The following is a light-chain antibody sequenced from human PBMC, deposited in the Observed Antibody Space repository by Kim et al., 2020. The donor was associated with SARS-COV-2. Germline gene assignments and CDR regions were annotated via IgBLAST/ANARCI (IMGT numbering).Light chain of an antibody. CDR3: SSYTSSSTVV. V-gene: IGLV2-14*04. CDR2: DVS. J-gene: IGLJ3*02. CDR1: SSDVGDYDY. Sequence: GQSITTSCTGTSSDVGDYDYVSWYQQHPGKAPKLMIYDVSKRPSGVSNRFSGSKSGNTASLTISGLQAEDEADYYCSSYTSSSTVVFGGGTQLTVL.